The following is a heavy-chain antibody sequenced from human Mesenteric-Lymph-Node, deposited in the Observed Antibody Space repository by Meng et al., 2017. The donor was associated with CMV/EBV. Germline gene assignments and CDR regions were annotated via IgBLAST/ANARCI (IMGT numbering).Heavy chain of an antibody. CDR2: ISSSSTYI. J-gene: IGHJ4*02. D-gene: IGHD3-3*01. CDR1: GFIFSSYS. Sequence: GGSLRLSCAASGFIFSSYSMNWVRQAPGKGLEWVSYISSSSTYIYYADSVKGRFTISRDNAKNSLYLQMNSLRAEDTAVYYCARNYDFWSGYQDYGGQGTMVTVSS. V-gene: IGHV3-21*03. CDR3: ARNYDFWSGYQDY.